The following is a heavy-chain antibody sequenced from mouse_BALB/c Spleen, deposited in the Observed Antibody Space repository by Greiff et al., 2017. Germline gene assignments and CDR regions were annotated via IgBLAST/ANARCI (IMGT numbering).Heavy chain of an antibody. J-gene: IGHJ2*01. D-gene: IGHD1-1*01. CDR3: TRGSYYYGSSFDY. CDR2: IYPGNSDT. V-gene: IGHV1-5*01. Sequence: VHVKQSGTVLARPGASVKMSCKASGYSFTSYWMHWVKQRPGQGLEWIGAIYPGNSDTSYNQKFKGKAKLTAVTSASTAYMELSSLTNEDSAVYYCTRGSYYYGSSFDYWGQGTTLTVSS. CDR1: GYSFTSYW.